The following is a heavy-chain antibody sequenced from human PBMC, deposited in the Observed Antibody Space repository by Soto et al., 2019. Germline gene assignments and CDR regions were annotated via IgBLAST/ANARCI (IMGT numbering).Heavy chain of an antibody. Sequence: EVQLVESGGGLVQPGGSLRLSCAASGFTVSSNYMSWVRQAPGKGLESVSFIYSGGTTYYADSVKGRFTISRDSSKNTVFLQMNSLRAEDTAVYYCARCRSGRGTDCCPIAYWGQGILVIVSS. J-gene: IGHJ4*02. CDR1: GFTVSSNY. CDR2: IYSGGTT. D-gene: IGHD2-21*01. CDR3: ARCRSGRGTDCCPIAY. V-gene: IGHV3-66*01.